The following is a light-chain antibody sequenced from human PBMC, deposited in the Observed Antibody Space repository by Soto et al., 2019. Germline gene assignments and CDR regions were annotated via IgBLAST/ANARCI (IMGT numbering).Light chain of an antibody. J-gene: IGKJ5*01. Sequence: EIFFAQSPATLSLSPVERATLSCRASQSVSSYLAWYQQKPGQAPRLLIYDASNRATGIPARFSGSGSGTDFTLTISSLEPEDFAVYYCQQRSNWPPITFGQGTRLEIK. CDR3: QQRSNWPPIT. CDR1: QSVSSY. CDR2: DAS. V-gene: IGKV3-11*01.